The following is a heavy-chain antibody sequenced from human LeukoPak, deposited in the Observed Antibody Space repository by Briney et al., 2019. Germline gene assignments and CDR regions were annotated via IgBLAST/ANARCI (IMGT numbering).Heavy chain of an antibody. Sequence: SETLSLTCTVSGGSISSGDYYWSWIRQPPGKGLEWIGSIYYSGSTYYNPSLKSRVTISVDTSKNQFSLKLNSVTAADTAVYYCARLGVGATENYFDYWGQGTLVPVSS. J-gene: IGHJ4*02. CDR2: IYYSGST. D-gene: IGHD1-26*01. CDR3: ARLGVGATENYFDY. V-gene: IGHV4-39*01. CDR1: GGSISSGDYY.